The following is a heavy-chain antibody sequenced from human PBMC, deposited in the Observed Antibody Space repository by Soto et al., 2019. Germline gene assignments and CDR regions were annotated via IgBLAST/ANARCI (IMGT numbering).Heavy chain of an antibody. V-gene: IGHV1-3*01. D-gene: IGHD5-12*01. CDR1: GYTFTSYA. CDR2: INAGNGNT. CDR3: AIASQMATITNFFDY. J-gene: IGHJ4*02. Sequence: ASVKVSCKASGYTFTSYAMHWVRQAPGQRLEWMGWINAGNGNTKYSQKFQGRVTITRDTSASTAYMELSSLRSEDTAVYYCAIASQMATITNFFDYWGQGTLVTVSS.